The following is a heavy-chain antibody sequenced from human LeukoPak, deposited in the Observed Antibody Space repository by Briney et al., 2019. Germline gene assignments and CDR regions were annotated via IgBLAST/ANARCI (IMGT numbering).Heavy chain of an antibody. J-gene: IGHJ4*02. V-gene: IGHV4-4*02. D-gene: IGHD4-17*01. CDR1: GGSISSGNW. CDR2: IYHNGST. CDR3: TRNGDSSSVVD. Sequence: SETLSLTCAVSGGSISSGNWWSWIRQTPGKGLEWIGEIYHNGSTVYNPPLKSRVTISVDNSKNQFSLKLTSVTAADTAVYYCTRNGDSSSVVDWGQGTLVTVSS.